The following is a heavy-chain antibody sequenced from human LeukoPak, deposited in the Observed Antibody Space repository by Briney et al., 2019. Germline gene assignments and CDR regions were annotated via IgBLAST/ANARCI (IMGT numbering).Heavy chain of an antibody. V-gene: IGHV1-46*01. CDR3: ARDWENYDSSGYYVF. D-gene: IGHD3-22*01. CDR2: INPSGGST. J-gene: IGHJ4*02. Sequence: ASVRVSCKASGYTFTSYYMHWVRQAPGQGLEWMGIINPSGGSTSYAQKFQGRVTMTRDTSTSTVYMELSSLRSEDTAMYYCARDWENYDSSGYYVFWGQGTLVTVSS. CDR1: GYTFTSYY.